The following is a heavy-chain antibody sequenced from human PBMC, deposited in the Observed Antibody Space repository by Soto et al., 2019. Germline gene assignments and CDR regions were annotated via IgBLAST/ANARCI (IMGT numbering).Heavy chain of an antibody. CDR2: IYSGGST. J-gene: IGHJ5*02. V-gene: IGHV3-53*04. Sequence: GGSLRLSCAASGFTVSSNYMSWVRQAPGKGLEWVSVIYSGGSTYYADSVKGRFTISRHNSKNTLYLQMNSLRVEDTAVYYCASSGAQDLFPFDPWGQGTLVTVSS. D-gene: IGHD3-10*01. CDR3: ASSGAQDLFPFDP. CDR1: GFTVSSNY.